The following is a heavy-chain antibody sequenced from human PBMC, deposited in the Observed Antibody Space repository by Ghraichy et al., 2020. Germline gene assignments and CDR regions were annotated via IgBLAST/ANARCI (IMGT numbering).Heavy chain of an antibody. D-gene: IGHD3-3*01. CDR3: AKYDFWSGYDTRPFDY. V-gene: IGHV3-23*01. CDR1: GFTFSSYA. J-gene: IGHJ4*02. CDR2: ISGSGGST. Sequence: SCAASGFTFSSYAMSWVRQAPGKGLEWVSAISGSGGSTYYADSVKGRFTISRDNSKNTLYLQMNSLRAEDTAVYYCAKYDFWSGYDTRPFDYWGQGTLVTVSS.